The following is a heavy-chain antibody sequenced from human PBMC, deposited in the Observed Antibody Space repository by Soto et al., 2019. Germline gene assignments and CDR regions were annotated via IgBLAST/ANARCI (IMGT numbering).Heavy chain of an antibody. J-gene: IGHJ6*02. CDR2: ISSSSSYT. V-gene: IGHV3-11*06. D-gene: IGHD2-15*01. Sequence: GGSLRLSCAASGFTFSDYYMSWIRQAPGKGLEWVSYISSSSSYTNYADSVKGRFTISRDNAKNSLYLQMNSLRAEDTAVYYCAREAGYCSGGSCYSHYYYYGMDVWGQGTPVTVSS. CDR3: AREAGYCSGGSCYSHYYYYGMDV. CDR1: GFTFSDYY.